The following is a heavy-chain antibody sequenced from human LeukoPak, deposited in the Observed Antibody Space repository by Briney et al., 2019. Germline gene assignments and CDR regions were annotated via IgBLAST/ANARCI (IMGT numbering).Heavy chain of an antibody. CDR2: IYYSGST. D-gene: IGHD2-15*01. Sequence: MPSETLSLTCTVSGGSISSYYWSWIRQPPGKGLEWIGYIYYSGSTNYNPSLKSRVTISVDTSKNQFSLKLSSVTAADTAVYYCARQGYPGNYYYYGMDVWGQGTTVTVSS. V-gene: IGHV4-59*08. CDR3: ARQGYPGNYYYYGMDV. CDR1: GGSISSYY. J-gene: IGHJ6*02.